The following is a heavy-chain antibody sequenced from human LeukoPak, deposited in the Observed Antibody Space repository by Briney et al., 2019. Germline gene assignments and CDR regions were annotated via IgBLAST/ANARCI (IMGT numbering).Heavy chain of an antibody. CDR3: ARVGRYPPTFDY. J-gene: IGHJ4*02. Sequence: SETLSLTCTVSGGSISSGGYYWSWIRQHPGKGLEWIGYIYYSGSTYYSPSLKSRVTISVDTSKNQFSLKLSSVTAADTAVYYCARVGRYPPTFDYWGQGTLVTVSS. CDR1: GGSISSGGYY. V-gene: IGHV4-31*03. D-gene: IGHD3-16*02. CDR2: IYYSGST.